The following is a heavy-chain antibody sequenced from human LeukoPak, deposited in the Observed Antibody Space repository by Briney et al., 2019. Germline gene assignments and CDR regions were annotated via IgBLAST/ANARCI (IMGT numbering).Heavy chain of an antibody. CDR1: GYTFTSYY. Sequence: GASVKVSCKASGYTFTSYYMHWVRQAPGQGLEWMGWISAYNGNTNYAQKLQGRVTMTTDTSTSTAYMELRSLRSDDTAVYYCARDPSPKSYYYDSSGYFDYWGQGTLVTVSS. V-gene: IGHV1-18*04. D-gene: IGHD3-22*01. J-gene: IGHJ4*02. CDR2: ISAYNGNT. CDR3: ARDPSPKSYYYDSSGYFDY.